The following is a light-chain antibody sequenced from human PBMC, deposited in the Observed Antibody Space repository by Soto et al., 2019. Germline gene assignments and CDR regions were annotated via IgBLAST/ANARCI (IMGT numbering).Light chain of an antibody. J-gene: IGLJ1*01. V-gene: IGLV2-14*01. Sequence: QSVLTQPASLSGSPGQSITISCTGTSSDVGGYNYVSWYQQHPVKAPKLMIYDVTNRPSGVSDRFSGSKSGNTASLTISGLQAEDEADYYCSSYTSSCTPYVFGTGTKVTVL. CDR1: SSDVGGYNY. CDR2: DVT. CDR3: SSYTSSCTPYV.